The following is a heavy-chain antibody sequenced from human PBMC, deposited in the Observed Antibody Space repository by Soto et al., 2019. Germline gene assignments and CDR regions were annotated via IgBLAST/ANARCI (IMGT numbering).Heavy chain of an antibody. Sequence: EVPLVESGGDLVQPGGSLRLSCAASGFTFSAYWMHWVRQAPGKGLVWVSRTNTDGTATTYADSVEGRFTISRDNAKNMLYLQMNSLRAEDTAVYYCTRGHYYGMDVWGQGTTVTVSS. V-gene: IGHV3-74*03. CDR3: TRGHYYGMDV. J-gene: IGHJ6*02. CDR1: GFTFSAYW. CDR2: TNTDGTAT.